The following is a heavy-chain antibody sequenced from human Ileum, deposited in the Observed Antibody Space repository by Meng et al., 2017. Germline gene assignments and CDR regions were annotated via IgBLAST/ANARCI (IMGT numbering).Heavy chain of an antibody. Sequence: QGQVVQSGGEVKGPATSVGGSCNTVPSWSKRMGRPGAGQRLEWMGWIIAGSGSTRYSQKFQGRITITRDTSANIAYMDLSSLRFEDTAVYYCVREDSSGYWAYWGQGTLVTVSS. D-gene: IGHD3-22*01. CDR1: TVPSWS. J-gene: IGHJ4*02. V-gene: IGHV1-3*01. CDR2: IIAGSGST. CDR3: VREDSSGYWAY.